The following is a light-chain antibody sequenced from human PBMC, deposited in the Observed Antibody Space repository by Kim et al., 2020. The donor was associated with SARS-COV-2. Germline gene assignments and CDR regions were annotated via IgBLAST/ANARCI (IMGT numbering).Light chain of an antibody. J-gene: IGLJ2*01. CDR1: SLRSYY. Sequence: SSELTQDPAVSVALGQTVRITCQGDSLRSYYATWYQQKPGQAPILVIYGKNNRPSGIPDRFSASSSGNTASLTITGTQAGDEADYYCNSRGSNGNVVFGG. V-gene: IGLV3-19*01. CDR2: GKN. CDR3: NSRGSNGNVV.